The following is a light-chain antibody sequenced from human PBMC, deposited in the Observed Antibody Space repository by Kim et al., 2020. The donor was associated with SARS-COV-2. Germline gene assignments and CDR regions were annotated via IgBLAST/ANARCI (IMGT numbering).Light chain of an antibody. V-gene: IGLV2-8*01. Sequence: GQSVTSACTGPSSDVGGANEAAWNQQHPGKAPKLMIYEVSRRPSGVPARFAGSKSGNTASLTVSGLQAEDEADYYCSSYAGSNNLEFGGGTQLTVL. CDR1: SSDVGGANE. CDR2: EVS. J-gene: IGLJ2*01. CDR3: SSYAGSNNLE.